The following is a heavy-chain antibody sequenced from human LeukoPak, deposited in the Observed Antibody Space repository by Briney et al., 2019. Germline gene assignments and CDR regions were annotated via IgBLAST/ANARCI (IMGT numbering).Heavy chain of an antibody. Sequence: GGSLRLSCAASGFTFSTYNMNWVRQAPGKGLEWVSYISLSSSTIYYADSVKGRLTISRDNANNLFYLHMNSLRAEDTAVYYCARDWGTSSDYFDYWGQGTPVTVSS. CDR2: ISLSSSTI. D-gene: IGHD6-6*01. V-gene: IGHV3-48*04. CDR3: ARDWGTSSDYFDY. CDR1: GFTFSTYN. J-gene: IGHJ4*02.